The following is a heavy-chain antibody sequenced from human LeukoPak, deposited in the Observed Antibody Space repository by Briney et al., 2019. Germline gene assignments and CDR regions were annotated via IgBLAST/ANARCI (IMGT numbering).Heavy chain of an antibody. CDR1: GGSFSGYY. Sequence: PSETLSLTCAVYGGSFSGYYWSWIRQPPGKGLEWIGEINHSGSTNYNPSLKSRVTISVGTSKNQFSLKLSSVTAADTAVYYCARARLGYRVGMDVWGQGTTVTVSS. V-gene: IGHV4-34*01. J-gene: IGHJ6*02. CDR2: INHSGST. D-gene: IGHD2-15*01. CDR3: ARARLGYRVGMDV.